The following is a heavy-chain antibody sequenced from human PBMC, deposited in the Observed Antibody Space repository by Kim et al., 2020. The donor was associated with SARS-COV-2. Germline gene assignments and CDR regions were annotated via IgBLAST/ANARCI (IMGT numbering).Heavy chain of an antibody. CDR2: ISYDGSNK. J-gene: IGHJ6*02. CDR3: ASLGYCSSTSCSEGRYYYGMDV. Sequence: GGSLRLSCAASGFTFSSYGMHRVRQAPGKGLEWVAVISYDGSNKYYADSVKGRFTISRDNSKNTLYLQMNSLRAEDTAVYYCASLGYCSSTSCSEGRYYYGMDVWGQGTTVTVSS. D-gene: IGHD2-2*01. V-gene: IGHV3-33*05. CDR1: GFTFSSYG.